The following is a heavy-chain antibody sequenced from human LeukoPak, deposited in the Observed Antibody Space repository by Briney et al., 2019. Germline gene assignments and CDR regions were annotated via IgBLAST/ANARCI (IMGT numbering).Heavy chain of an antibody. CDR1: GGSISSYY. J-gene: IGHJ4*02. CDR2: IYYSGST. Sequence: SETLSLTCTVSGGSISSYYWSWIRQPPGKGLEWIGYIYYSGSTKYNPSLRSRVTISADTSKNQFSLKLSSVTAAGTAVYYCARHLRGEQQLSGFDYWGQGTPVTVSS. V-gene: IGHV4-59*08. CDR3: ARHLRGEQQLSGFDY. D-gene: IGHD6-13*01.